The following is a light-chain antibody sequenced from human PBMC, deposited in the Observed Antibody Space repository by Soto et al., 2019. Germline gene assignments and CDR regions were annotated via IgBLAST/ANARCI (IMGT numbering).Light chain of an antibody. CDR1: ETIEKNY. J-gene: IGKJ4*01. CDR3: QQCRTSPLX. V-gene: IGKV3-20*01. Sequence: EIVLTQSPGTLSLSPGERATLSCRASETIEKNYLAWYQQKPGQAPRLLIDDAFNRATGIPDRFSGSGSAXAFTLTISRLTPEDFGXYSRQQCRTSPLXFGGGT. CDR2: DAF.